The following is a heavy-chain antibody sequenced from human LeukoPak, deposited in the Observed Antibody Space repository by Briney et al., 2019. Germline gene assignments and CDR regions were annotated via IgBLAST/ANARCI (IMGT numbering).Heavy chain of an antibody. V-gene: IGHV3-30*01. Sequence: GGSLRLSCAASGFTLSSYAMHWVRQAPGKGLEWVAVISYDGSNKYYADSVKGRFTISRDNSKNTLYLQMNSLRAEDTAVYYCARGRSGFFDYWGQGTLVTVSS. CDR2: ISYDGSNK. J-gene: IGHJ4*02. CDR3: ARGRSGFFDY. CDR1: GFTLSSYA. D-gene: IGHD3-22*01.